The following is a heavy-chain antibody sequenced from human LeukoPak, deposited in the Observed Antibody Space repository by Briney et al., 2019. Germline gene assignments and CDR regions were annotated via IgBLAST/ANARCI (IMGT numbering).Heavy chain of an antibody. CDR1: GGTFSSYA. Sequence: SVKVSCKASGGTFSSYAISWVRQAPGQGLEWMGRIIPILGIANYAQKFQGRVTITADKSTSTAYMELSSLRSEDTAVYYCAREMATPRGWFDPWGQGTLVTVSS. CDR2: IIPILGIA. J-gene: IGHJ5*02. CDR3: AREMATPRGWFDP. D-gene: IGHD5-24*01. V-gene: IGHV1-69*04.